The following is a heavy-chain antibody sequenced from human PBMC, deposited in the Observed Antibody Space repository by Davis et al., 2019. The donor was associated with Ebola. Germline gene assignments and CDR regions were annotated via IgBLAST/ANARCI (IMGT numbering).Heavy chain of an antibody. V-gene: IGHV5-51*01. CDR2: IYPGDSDT. J-gene: IGHJ4*02. Sequence: GESLKISCQGSGDTFFTSWLVWVRQMPGKGLEYVGIIYPGDSDTRYSPSFQGQVTISADKSVNTASLQWTSLKASDTAMYYCARSEALYGYFDYWGQGTLVTVSS. D-gene: IGHD2-2*03. CDR3: ARSEALYGYFDY. CDR1: GDTFFTSW.